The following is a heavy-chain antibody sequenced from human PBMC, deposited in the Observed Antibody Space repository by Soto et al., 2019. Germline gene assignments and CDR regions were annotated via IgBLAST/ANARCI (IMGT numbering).Heavy chain of an antibody. CDR3: AKGGRGGYDYIDY. V-gene: IGHV3-30*18. CDR1: GFTFSSSG. J-gene: IGHJ4*02. D-gene: IGHD5-12*01. Sequence: GSLILTWAASGFTFSSSGLHGVRQAPGKGLEWVAVISYDGTNKYYADSGKGRFTISRDNSKNTLYLQMNSLRAEDTAVYYCAKGGRGGYDYIDYWGQGTLVTVYS. CDR2: ISYDGTNK.